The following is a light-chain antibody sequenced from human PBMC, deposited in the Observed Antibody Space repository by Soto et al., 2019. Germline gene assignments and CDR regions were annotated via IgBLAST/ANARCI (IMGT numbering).Light chain of an antibody. CDR2: DVS. Sequence: QSALTQPRSVSGSPGQSVTISCTGTSSDVGGYNYVSWYQHHPGKAPKLMIYDVSERPSGVPDRFSGSKSGNTASLTISGLQAEDEADYYCCSYAGSYTFYVFGTGTKLTGL. J-gene: IGLJ1*01. V-gene: IGLV2-11*01. CDR3: CSYAGSYTFYV. CDR1: SSDVGGYNY.